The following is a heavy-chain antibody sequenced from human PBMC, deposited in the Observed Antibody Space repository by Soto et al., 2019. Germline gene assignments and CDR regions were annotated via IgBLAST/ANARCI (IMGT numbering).Heavy chain of an antibody. CDR2: INAGNGNT. J-gene: IGHJ6*02. D-gene: IGHD3-10*01. V-gene: IGHV1-3*01. Sequence: ASVKVSCKASGYTFTDYAIHWVRQAPGQRLEWMGWINAGNGNTKYSQNFQGRVTIARDTSASTAYMQLSSLRSEDTAVYYCARVYPYYGPGSYYFYYFYYGMDVWGQGTTVTVSS. CDR3: ARVYPYYGPGSYYFYYFYYGMDV. CDR1: GYTFTDYA.